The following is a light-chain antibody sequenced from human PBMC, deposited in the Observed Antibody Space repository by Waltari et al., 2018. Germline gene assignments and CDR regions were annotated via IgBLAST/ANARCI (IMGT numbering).Light chain of an antibody. CDR2: GTS. J-gene: IGKJ4*01. CDR1: RSVGDNY. Sequence: EIVLAQSPGTLSLSPGERATISCRPSRSVGDNYLAWYQQKPGQAPRLLIYGTSNRATGIPDRFSGSGSGTDFTLTITRLEPEDFAVYYCQQHMTSPLTFGGGTKVEIK. V-gene: IGKV3-20*01. CDR3: QQHMTSPLT.